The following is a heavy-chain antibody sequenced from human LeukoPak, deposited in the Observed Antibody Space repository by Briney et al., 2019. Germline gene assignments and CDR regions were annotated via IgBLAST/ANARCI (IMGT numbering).Heavy chain of an antibody. V-gene: IGHV1-18*01. J-gene: IGHJ4*02. D-gene: IGHD7-27*01. CDR1: GDTFSSYT. Sequence: ASVKVSCKASGDTFSSYTFSWVRQAPGQGLEWMGWISAYNGNTNYAQKLQGRVTMTTDTSTSTAYMELRSLRSDDTAVYYCAKKLGLGTYDYWGQGTLVTVSS. CDR2: ISAYNGNT. CDR3: AKKLGLGTYDY.